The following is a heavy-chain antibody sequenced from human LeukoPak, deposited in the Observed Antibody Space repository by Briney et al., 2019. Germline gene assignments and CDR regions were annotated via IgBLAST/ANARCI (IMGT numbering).Heavy chain of an antibody. CDR3: ARGPSSSWYRYYYYYMDL. D-gene: IGHD6-13*01. CDR2: INHSGST. V-gene: IGHV4-34*01. J-gene: IGHJ6*03. Sequence: SETLSLTCAVYGGSFSGYYWSWIRQPPGKGLEWIGEINHSGSTNYNPSLKSRVTISVDTSKNQFSLKLSSVTAADTAVYYCARGPSSSWYRYYYYYMDLWGKGTTVTVSS. CDR1: GGSFSGYY.